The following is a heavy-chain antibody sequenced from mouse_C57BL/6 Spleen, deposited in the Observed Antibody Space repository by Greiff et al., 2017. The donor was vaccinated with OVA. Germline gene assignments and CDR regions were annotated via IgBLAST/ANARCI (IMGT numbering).Heavy chain of an antibody. D-gene: IGHD2-1*01. Sequence: VQLQQSGAELVRPGTSVKLSCKASGYTFTSYWMHWVKQRPGQGLEWIGVIDPSDSYTNYNQKFKGKATLTVDTSSSTAYMQLSSLTSEDSAVYYCARWGGNYVRYAMDYWGQGTSVTVSS. CDR2: IDPSDSYT. CDR1: GYTFTSYW. CDR3: ARWGGNYVRYAMDY. V-gene: IGHV1-59*01. J-gene: IGHJ4*01.